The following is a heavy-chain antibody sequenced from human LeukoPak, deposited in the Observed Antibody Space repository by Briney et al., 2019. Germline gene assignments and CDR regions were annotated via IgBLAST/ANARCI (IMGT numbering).Heavy chain of an antibody. J-gene: IGHJ4*02. CDR1: GYTFSGYY. V-gene: IGHV1-2*02. D-gene: IGHD1-1*01. Sequence: ASVKVSCKASGYTFSGYYMFWVRQAPGQGLEWMGWINSDSGATNYAQKFQGRVTMTRDTSISTAYMELSSLGSDDTGVYYCAAATTGTTFFDYWGQGTLVTVSS. CDR3: AAATTGTTFFDY. CDR2: INSDSGAT.